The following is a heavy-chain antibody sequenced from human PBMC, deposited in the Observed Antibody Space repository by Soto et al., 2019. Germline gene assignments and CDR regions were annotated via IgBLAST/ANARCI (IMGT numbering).Heavy chain of an antibody. V-gene: IGHV3-7*01. CDR2: IKQDGSEK. CDR1: GFTFSSYW. J-gene: IGHJ4*02. CDR3: AREREYDILTGYPEI. Sequence: EVQLVESGGGLVQPGGSLRLSCAASGFTFSSYWMSWVRQAPGKGLEWVANIKQDGSEKYYVDSVKGRFTISRDNAKNSLYLQMNSLRAEDTAVYCCAREREYDILTGYPEIWGQGTLVTVSS. D-gene: IGHD3-9*01.